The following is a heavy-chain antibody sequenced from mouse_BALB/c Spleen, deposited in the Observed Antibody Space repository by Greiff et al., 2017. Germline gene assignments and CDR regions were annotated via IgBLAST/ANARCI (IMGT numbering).Heavy chain of an antibody. CDR3: ARSNKYGNFDY. CDR2: INPSTGYT. Sequence: VQLQQSGAELAKPGASVKMSCKASGYTFTSYWMHWVKQRPGQGLEWIGYINPSTGYTEYNQKFKDKATLTADKSSSTAYMQLSSLTSEDSAVYYCARSNKYGNFDYWGQGTTLTVSS. D-gene: IGHD2-10*02. CDR1: GYTFTSYW. J-gene: IGHJ2*01. V-gene: IGHV1-7*01.